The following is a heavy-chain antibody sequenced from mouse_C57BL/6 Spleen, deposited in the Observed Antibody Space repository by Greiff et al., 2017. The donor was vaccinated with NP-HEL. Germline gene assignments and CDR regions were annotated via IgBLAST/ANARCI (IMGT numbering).Heavy chain of an antibody. D-gene: IGHD2-3*01. CDR2: IDPEDGDT. CDR1: GFNIKDYY. CDR3: TTYRWAYAMAY. Sequence: VQLKESGAELVRPGASVKLSCTASGFNIKDYYMHWVKQRPEQGLEWIGRIDPEDGDTEYAPKFQGKATMTADTSSNTAYLQLSSLTSEDTAFYCCTTYRWAYAMAYWGHGTSVTVSS. V-gene: IGHV14-1*01. J-gene: IGHJ4*01.